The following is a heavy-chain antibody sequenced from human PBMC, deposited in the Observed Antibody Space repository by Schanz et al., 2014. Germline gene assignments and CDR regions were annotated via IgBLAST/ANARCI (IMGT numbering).Heavy chain of an antibody. J-gene: IGHJ6*02. CDR1: GYTFTTYG. V-gene: IGHV1-18*01. CDR2: ISAYNGHT. Sequence: QVQLVQSGSEVKKPGASVKVSCKASGYTFTTYGISWVRQAPGQGLEWMGWISAYNGHTNYAQKYQGRVTMTTDTTSNTAYMKPLSLQTNGTSVYYWARFNSGRRPPPYCYYGMDVWGQGTTVTVSS. CDR3: ARFNSGRRPPPYCYYGMDV. D-gene: IGHD1-26*01.